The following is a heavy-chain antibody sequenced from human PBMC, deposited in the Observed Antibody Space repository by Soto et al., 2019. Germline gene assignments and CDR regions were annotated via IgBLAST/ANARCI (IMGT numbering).Heavy chain of an antibody. CDR2: INPSGGST. CDR1: GYTFTSYY. V-gene: IGHV1-46*03. CDR3: ARDLGPVPATATNWFDP. D-gene: IGHD2-2*01. J-gene: IGHJ5*02. Sequence: ASVKVSCKASGYTFTSYYMHWVRQAPGQGLEWMGIINPSGGSTSYAQKFQGRVTMTRDTSTSTVYMELSSLRSEDTAVYYCARDLGPVPATATNWFDPWGQGTLVTVSS.